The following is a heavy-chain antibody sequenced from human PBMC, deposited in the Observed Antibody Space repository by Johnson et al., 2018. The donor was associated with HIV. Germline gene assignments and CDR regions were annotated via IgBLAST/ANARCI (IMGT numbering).Heavy chain of an antibody. J-gene: IGHJ3*02. V-gene: IGHV3-7*01. D-gene: IGHD6-19*01. CDR3: ARADVMSSGWSGDAFDI. Sequence: VQLVESGGGLVQPGGSLRLSCAASGFTFSSYWMSWVRQAPGKGLEWVANIKQDGSEKYYVDSVKGRFTISRDNAKNSLYLQMNSLRAEDTAVYYCARADVMSSGWSGDAFDIWGQGTMDTVSS. CDR1: GFTFSSYW. CDR2: IKQDGSEK.